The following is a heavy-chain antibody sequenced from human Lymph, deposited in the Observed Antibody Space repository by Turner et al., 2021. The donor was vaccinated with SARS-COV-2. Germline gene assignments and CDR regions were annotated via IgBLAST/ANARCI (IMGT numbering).Heavy chain of an antibody. CDR3: ARSNFDWLFSPDWFDP. J-gene: IGHJ5*02. CDR2: ISGNNDNT. D-gene: IGHD3-9*01. V-gene: IGHV1-18*01. Sequence: QVQLVQSGAEVKKPGASVKVSCKASGYTFTNYGISWVRQAPGEGLEWMGWISGNNDNTNYAQKLQGRVTMTTDTSTSTAYMELRSLRSDDTAVYYCARSNFDWLFSPDWFDPWGQGTLVIVS. CDR1: GYTFTNYG.